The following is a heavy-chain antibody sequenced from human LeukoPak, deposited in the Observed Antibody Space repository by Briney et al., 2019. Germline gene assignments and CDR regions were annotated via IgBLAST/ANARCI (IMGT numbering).Heavy chain of an antibody. D-gene: IGHD3-10*01. CDR2: IYSGGST. Sequence: PGGSLILSCAASGFTVGSNYMSWVRQAPGKGLEWVSIIYSGGSTYYADSVKGRFTISRDNSKNTLYLQMNSLRAEDTAVYYCARKNEFPYSYYAMDVWGQGTTVTVSS. J-gene: IGHJ6*02. CDR3: ARKNEFPYSYYAMDV. V-gene: IGHV3-66*01. CDR1: GFTVGSNY.